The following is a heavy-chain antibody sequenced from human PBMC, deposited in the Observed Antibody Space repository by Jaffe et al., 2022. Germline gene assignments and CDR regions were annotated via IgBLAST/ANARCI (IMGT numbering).Heavy chain of an antibody. Sequence: QVQLQESGPGLVKPSQTLSLTCTVSGGSISSGSYYWSWIRQPAGKGLEWIGRIYTSGSTNYNPSLKSRVTISVDTSKNQFSLKLSSVTAADTAVYYCARDILGGYGIAAAGLFDYWGQGTLVTVSS. J-gene: IGHJ4*02. CDR2: IYTSGST. D-gene: IGHD6-13*01. CDR3: ARDILGGYGIAAAGLFDY. CDR1: GGSISSGSYY. V-gene: IGHV4-61*02.